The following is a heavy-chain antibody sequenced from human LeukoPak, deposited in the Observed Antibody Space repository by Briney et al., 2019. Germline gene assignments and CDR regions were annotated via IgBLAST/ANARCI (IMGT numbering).Heavy chain of an antibody. V-gene: IGHV4-59*08. CDR3: ESLTFSDTSGYGEFDY. J-gene: IGHJ4*02. D-gene: IGHD3-22*01. CDR1: GTSISNYY. Sequence: SETLSLTCTVSGTSISNYYWSWIRQPPGKGLEWIAYIHYSGSTDYNPSLKSRVTMSVDASKNQFSLRLRSVTAADTAVYYCESLTFSDTSGYGEFDYWGQGTLVTVSS. CDR2: IHYSGST.